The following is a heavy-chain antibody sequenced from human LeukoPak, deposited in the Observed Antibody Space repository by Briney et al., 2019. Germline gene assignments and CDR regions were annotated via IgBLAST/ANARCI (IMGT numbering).Heavy chain of an antibody. V-gene: IGHV3-48*01. D-gene: IGHD1-1*01. CDR3: ARGGHDNPEAFDI. J-gene: IGHJ3*02. CDR2: ISSSSSTI. CDR1: GFTFSTYI. Sequence: QPGGSLRLSCAASGFTFSTYIMKWVRQAPGKGLEWVSYISSSSSTIYYADSVKGRFTISRDNAKNSLYLKMNSLRAEDTAVYYCARGGHDNPEAFDIWGQGTMVTVSS.